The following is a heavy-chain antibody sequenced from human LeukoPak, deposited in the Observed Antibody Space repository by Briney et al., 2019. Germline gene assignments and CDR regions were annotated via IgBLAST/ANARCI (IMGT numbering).Heavy chain of an antibody. D-gene: IGHD3-10*01. CDR1: GYIFTDYY. V-gene: IGHV1/OR15-1*01. J-gene: IGHJ6*03. CDR2: INPNSGGT. Sequence: ASVKVSCKASGYIFTDYYMHWVRQAPGQELGWMGRINPNSGGTNYAQKFQGRVTMTRDTSISTAYTELSSLRSEDTATYYCARAIRGSKIASRYYFYYMDIWGKGTTVTVSS. CDR3: ARAIRGSKIASRYYFYYMDI.